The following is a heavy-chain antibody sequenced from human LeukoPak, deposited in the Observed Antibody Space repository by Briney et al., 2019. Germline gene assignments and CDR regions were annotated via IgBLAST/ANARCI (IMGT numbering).Heavy chain of an antibody. CDR3: ARACSSGWPDYFDY. CDR1: GFTFSSYW. CDR2: IKQDGSEK. Sequence: GGSLRLSCAASGFTFSSYWMSWVRQAPGKGLEWVANIKQDGSEKYYVDSVKGRFTISRDNAKNSLYLQMNSLRAEDTAVYYCARACSSGWPDYFDYWGRGTLVTVSS. V-gene: IGHV3-7*01. J-gene: IGHJ4*02. D-gene: IGHD6-19*01.